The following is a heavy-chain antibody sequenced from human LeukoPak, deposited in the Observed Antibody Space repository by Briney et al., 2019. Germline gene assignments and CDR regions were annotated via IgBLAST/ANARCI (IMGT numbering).Heavy chain of an antibody. CDR1: GYIFDIYA. Sequence: ASVKVSCKASGYIFDIYAMIWVRQAPGQGLELMGWINTNTGNPTYAQGFTGRFVFSSDTSVSTAYLQISSLKAEDTAVYYCARDYTLALGTTTYFQHWGQGTLVTVSS. J-gene: IGHJ1*01. CDR3: ARDYTLALGTTTYFQH. V-gene: IGHV7-4-1*02. D-gene: IGHD1-7*01. CDR2: INTNTGNP.